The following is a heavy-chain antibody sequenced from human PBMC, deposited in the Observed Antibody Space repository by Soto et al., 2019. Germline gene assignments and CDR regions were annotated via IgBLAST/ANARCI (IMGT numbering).Heavy chain of an antibody. D-gene: IGHD3-9*01. J-gene: IGHJ4*02. V-gene: IGHV3-30-3*01. CDR1: GFTFSSYA. Sequence: VQLVESGGGVVQPGRSLRLSCAASGFTFSSYAMHWVRQAPGKGLEWVAVISYDGSNKYYADSVKGRFTISRDNSKNTLYLQMNSLRAEDTAVYYCARDILTGSYYFDYWGQGTLVTVSS. CDR2: ISYDGSNK. CDR3: ARDILTGSYYFDY.